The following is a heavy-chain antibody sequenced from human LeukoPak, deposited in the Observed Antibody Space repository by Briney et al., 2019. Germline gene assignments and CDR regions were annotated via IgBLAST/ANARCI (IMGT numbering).Heavy chain of an antibody. Sequence: SETLSLTCAVYDGSFSGYYWSWIRQPPGKGLEWIGEINHSGSTNYNPSLKSRVTISVDTSKNQFSLKLSSVTAADTAVYYCARYYYGSGTYQEFDYWGQGTLVTVSS. CDR3: ARYYYGSGTYQEFDY. CDR2: INHSGST. J-gene: IGHJ4*02. CDR1: DGSFSGYY. D-gene: IGHD3-10*01. V-gene: IGHV4-34*01.